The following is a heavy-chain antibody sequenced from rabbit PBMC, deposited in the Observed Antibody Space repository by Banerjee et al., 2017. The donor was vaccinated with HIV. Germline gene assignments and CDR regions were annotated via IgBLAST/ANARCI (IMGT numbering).Heavy chain of an antibody. CDR1: GFDFSSYYM. CDR3: ARSTSGYDIGDL. V-gene: IGHV1S45*01. D-gene: IGHD1-1*01. CDR2: IDPVVGTT. J-gene: IGHJ4*01. Sequence: QEQLVETGGGLVQPGGSLTLSCKASGFDFSSYYMSWVRQAPGKGLEWIGYIDPVVGTTYYANWVNGRFTISKTSSTTVTLQMTSLTAADTATYFCARSTSGYDIGDLWGPGTLVTVS.